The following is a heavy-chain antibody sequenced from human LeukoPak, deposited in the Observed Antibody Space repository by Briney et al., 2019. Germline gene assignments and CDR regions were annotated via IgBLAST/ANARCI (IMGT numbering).Heavy chain of an antibody. D-gene: IGHD5-18*01. CDR2: IYASGTI. J-gene: IGHJ4*02. CDR3: ARSRGYSYGYRFDY. CDR1: GGSISSTSYY. Sequence: PSETLSLTCAVAGGSISSTSYYWNWIRQPAGKGLEWIGRIYASGTINFNPSLKSRVTLSLDMSKNQLSLRLTSVTAADTAVYYCARSRGYSYGYRFDYWGQGTLVTVSP. V-gene: IGHV4-61*02.